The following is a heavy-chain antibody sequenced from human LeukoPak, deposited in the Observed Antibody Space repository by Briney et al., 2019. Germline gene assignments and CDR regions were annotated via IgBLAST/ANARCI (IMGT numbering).Heavy chain of an antibody. CDR3: ARDRDYSRWYFDL. D-gene: IGHD2-15*01. J-gene: IGHJ2*01. Sequence: ASVTVSFTASGYTFTIYGISWVRQAPGQGLEWMGWISAYNGNTNYAQKLQGRVTMTTDTSTSTAYMELRSLRSDDTAVYYCARDRDYSRWYFDLWGRGTLVTVSS. CDR2: ISAYNGNT. CDR1: GYTFTIYG. V-gene: IGHV1-18*01.